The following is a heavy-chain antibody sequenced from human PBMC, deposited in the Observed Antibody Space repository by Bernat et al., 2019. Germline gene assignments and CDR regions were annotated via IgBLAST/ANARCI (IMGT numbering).Heavy chain of an antibody. CDR1: GFTYSNYA. J-gene: IGHJ4*02. V-gene: IGHV3-23*01. D-gene: IGHD5-18*01. Sequence: EVQLLESGGGLVQPGGSLRVSCAASGFTYSNYAMSWVRQAPGKGLEWVSAISGSGGSTYYADSVKGRFTISRDNSKNTLYLQMNSLRAEDTAVFYCAKDTGYSYGYGHYYFDYWGQGTLVTVSS. CDR3: AKDTGYSYGYGHYYFDY. CDR2: ISGSGGST.